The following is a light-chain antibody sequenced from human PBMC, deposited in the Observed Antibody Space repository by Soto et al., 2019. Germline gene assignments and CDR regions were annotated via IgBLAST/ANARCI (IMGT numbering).Light chain of an antibody. Sequence: EIVLTQSPATLSLSPGERATLSCRASQSVSSYLAWYQQKPGQAPRLLIYDASNSATAIPARFSGSGSGTDFTLTISSLEPEDFAVYYCQQRSNWLTFGGGTKVEIK. CDR1: QSVSSY. CDR2: DAS. V-gene: IGKV3-11*01. J-gene: IGKJ4*01. CDR3: QQRSNWLT.